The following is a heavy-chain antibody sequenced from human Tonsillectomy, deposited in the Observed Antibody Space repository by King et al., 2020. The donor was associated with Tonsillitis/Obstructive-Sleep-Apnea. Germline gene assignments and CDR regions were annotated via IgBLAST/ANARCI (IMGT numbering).Heavy chain of an antibody. CDR3: ARVGFEYCISTSCSPLDY. J-gene: IGHJ4*02. CDR2: LSSSGSTI. Sequence: VQLVESGGGLVQPGGSLRLSCAASGFTFRSYEMNWVRQAPGKGLEWVSYLSSSGSTIYYADSVKGRFTISRDNAKNSLYLQMNSLRAEDTAVYYCARVGFEYCISTSCSPLDYWAREPWSPSPQ. CDR1: GFTFRSYE. V-gene: IGHV3-48*03. D-gene: IGHD2-2*01.